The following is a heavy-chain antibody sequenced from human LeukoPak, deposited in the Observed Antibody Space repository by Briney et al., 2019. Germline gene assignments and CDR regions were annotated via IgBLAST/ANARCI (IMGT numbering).Heavy chain of an antibody. CDR1: GYSFTSYW. CDR3: ARNARAATISTEFDP. D-gene: IGHD5-12*01. J-gene: IGHJ5*02. V-gene: IGHV5-51*01. Sequence: GASLKISFQGSGYSFTSYWIGWVRPMPGKGLEWMGIIYPGDSDTRYSPSFQGQVTISADKSISTAYLQWSSLKASDTAMYYCARNARAATISTEFDPWGQGTLVTVSS. CDR2: IYPGDSDT.